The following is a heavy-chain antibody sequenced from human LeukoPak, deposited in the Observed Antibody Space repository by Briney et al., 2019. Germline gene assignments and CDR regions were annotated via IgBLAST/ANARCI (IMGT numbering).Heavy chain of an antibody. CDR3: ARYCTSNSCHPYYYYSMDV. J-gene: IGHJ6*02. CDR1: GFTFSSYN. CDR2: ISSSSSYK. V-gene: IGHV3-21*01. D-gene: IGHD2-2*01. Sequence: GGSLRLSCAVSGFTFSSYNINWVRQAPGKGLEWVSSISSSSSYKYYADSVKGRFTLSRDNPKTSLYLQMNSLRTEDTAGYYRARYCTSNSCHPYYYYSMDVWGQGTTVTVSS.